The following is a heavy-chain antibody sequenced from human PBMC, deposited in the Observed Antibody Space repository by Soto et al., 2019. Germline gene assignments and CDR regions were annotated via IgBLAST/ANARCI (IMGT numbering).Heavy chain of an antibody. CDR1: GFPVDDYA. CDR3: AKDMKWGGMTTIHYFDP. CDR2: ISANGDTI. D-gene: IGHD4-17*01. V-gene: IGHV3-9*01. J-gene: IGHJ4*02. Sequence: PGGSLRLSCVSSGFPVDDYAMHWVRQAPGKGLEWVSGISANGDTIDYADSVKGRFTISRDNAKNSLFLQMNSLRPEDTALYYCAKDMKWGGMTTIHYFDPWGQGTLVTVSS.